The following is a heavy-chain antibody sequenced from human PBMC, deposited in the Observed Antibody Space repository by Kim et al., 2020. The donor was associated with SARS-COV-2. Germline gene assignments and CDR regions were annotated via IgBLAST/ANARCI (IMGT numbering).Heavy chain of an antibody. CDR2: IRGKANSYAT. V-gene: IGHV3-73*01. CDR1: GFTFSASG. J-gene: IGHJ4*02. CDR3: TIFCGGYVDY. Sequence: GGSLRLSCAASGFTFSASGMHWVRQAPGKGLEWVGRIRGKANSYATAYAAKVRVMFTISSAEYLITPYLHMITLNTEDTDVYYCTIFCGGYVDYLGQAT. D-gene: IGHD3-16*01.